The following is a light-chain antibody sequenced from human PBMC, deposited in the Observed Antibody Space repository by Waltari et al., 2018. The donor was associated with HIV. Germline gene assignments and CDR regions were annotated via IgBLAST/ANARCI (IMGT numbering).Light chain of an antibody. CDR1: QNVNKH. V-gene: IGKV3-15*01. J-gene: IGKJ4*01. CDR2: DIS. CDR3: QQYTYWPLT. Sequence: EIQMTQSPATMSVSPGERATLSCRASQNVNKHLAWYQQKLGQPPRLLSYDISTRAPGIPARFSASGSGTEFTLTISSLQSEDFGVYYCQQYTYWPLTFGGGTKVEIQ.